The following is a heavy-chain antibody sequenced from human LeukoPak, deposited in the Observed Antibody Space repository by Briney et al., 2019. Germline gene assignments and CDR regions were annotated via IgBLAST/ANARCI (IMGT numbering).Heavy chain of an antibody. CDR1: GGSFSGYY. J-gene: IGHJ6*02. V-gene: IGHV4-34*01. CDR2: INHSGSI. Sequence: SETLSLTCAVYGGSFSGYYWSWIRQPPGKGLEWIGEINHSGSINYNPSLKSRVTISVDTSKNQFSLKLSSVTAADTAVYYCAQGLYYYYGMDVWGQGTTVTVSS. CDR3: AQGLYYYYGMDV.